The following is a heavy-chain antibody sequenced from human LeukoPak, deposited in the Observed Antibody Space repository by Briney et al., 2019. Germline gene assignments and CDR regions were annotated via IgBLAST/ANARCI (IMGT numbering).Heavy chain of an antibody. Sequence: SETLSLTCTVSGGSISSYYWSWIRQPPGKGLEWIGYIYYSGSTNYNPSLKGRVTISVDTSKNQFSLKLSSVTAADTAVYYCANNYGSGSSGLDYWGQGTLVTVSS. CDR3: ANNYGSGSSGLDY. D-gene: IGHD3-10*01. J-gene: IGHJ4*02. CDR1: GGSISSYY. CDR2: IYYSGST. V-gene: IGHV4-59*08.